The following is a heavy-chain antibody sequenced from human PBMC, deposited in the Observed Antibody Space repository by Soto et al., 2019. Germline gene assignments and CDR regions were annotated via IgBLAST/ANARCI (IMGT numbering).Heavy chain of an antibody. Sequence: EVQLVESGGGLVQPGGSLRLSCAASGFTFSSYWMSWVRQAPGKGLEWVANIKQDGSEKYYVDSVKGRFTISRDNAKNSLYLQMNSLRAEDTAVYYCARDNYGDYSFPNWYFDLWGRGTLVTVSS. CDR3: ARDNYGDYSFPNWYFDL. V-gene: IGHV3-7*01. CDR2: IKQDGSEK. J-gene: IGHJ2*01. CDR1: GFTFSSYW. D-gene: IGHD4-17*01.